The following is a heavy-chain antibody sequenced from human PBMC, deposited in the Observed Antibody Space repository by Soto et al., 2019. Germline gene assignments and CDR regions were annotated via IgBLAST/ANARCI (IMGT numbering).Heavy chain of an antibody. CDR1: GYTFSSYW. Sequence: GESLKISCQGSGYTFSSYWIAWVRQMPGEGLEWMGVIYPSDSDIRYSPSFQGKVTISADKSITTAYLQWSSLKAADTAMYYCVRSGTSSGRFSDYWGQGTLVTVSS. CDR3: VRSGTSSGRFSDY. J-gene: IGHJ4*02. CDR2: IYPSDSDI. D-gene: IGHD2-15*01. V-gene: IGHV5-51*01.